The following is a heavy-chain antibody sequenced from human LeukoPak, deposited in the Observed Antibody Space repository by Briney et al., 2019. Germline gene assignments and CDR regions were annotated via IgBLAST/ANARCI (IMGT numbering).Heavy chain of an antibody. V-gene: IGHV3-30*04. CDR3: ARGRYCSGTTCNTRFDY. D-gene: IGHD2-15*01. CDR1: GFTFRRYS. Sequence: GGSLRLSCVGSGFTFRRYSMNWVRQALGKGLEWVAVISYGGSHEYYADSVKGRFTISRDNSNDTLYLRMDSLRAEDTAVYFCARGRYCSGTTCNTRFDYWGQGTLVTVSS. CDR2: ISYGGSHE. J-gene: IGHJ4*02.